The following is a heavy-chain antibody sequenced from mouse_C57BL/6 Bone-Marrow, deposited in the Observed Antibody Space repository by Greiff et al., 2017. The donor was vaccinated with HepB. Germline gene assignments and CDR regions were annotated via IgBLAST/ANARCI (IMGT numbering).Heavy chain of an antibody. V-gene: IGHV1-69*01. CDR2: IDPSDSYT. J-gene: IGHJ4*01. Sequence: QVQLQQPGAELVMPGASVKLSCKASGYTFTSYWMHWVKQRPGQGLEWIGEIDPSDSYTNYNQKFKGKSTLTVDKSSSTAYMQLSSLTSEDSAVYYCARKDGYDRNAMDYWGQGTSVTVSS. D-gene: IGHD2-2*01. CDR3: ARKDGYDRNAMDY. CDR1: GYTFTSYW.